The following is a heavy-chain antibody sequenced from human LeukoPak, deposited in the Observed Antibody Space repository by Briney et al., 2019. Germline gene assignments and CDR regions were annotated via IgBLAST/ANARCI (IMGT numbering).Heavy chain of an antibody. D-gene: IGHD2-2*01. Sequence: GGSLRLSCAASGFTFSSYAMSWVRQAPGRGLEWVSGISGSDGTTFYIESVTGRFIISRDNSKNTLYLQMNSLRAEDTAIYYCAKRFFCSSTSCYGFDLWGQETLVTVSS. CDR1: GFTFSSYA. J-gene: IGHJ4*02. CDR3: AKRFFCSSTSCYGFDL. CDR2: ISGSDGTT. V-gene: IGHV3-23*01.